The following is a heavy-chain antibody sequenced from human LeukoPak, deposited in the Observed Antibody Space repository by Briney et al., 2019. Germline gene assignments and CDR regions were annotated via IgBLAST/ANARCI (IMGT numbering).Heavy chain of an antibody. V-gene: IGHV3-48*03. CDR1: VFTFSTYE. J-gene: IGHJ4*02. CDR2: ISNSGSQR. D-gene: IGHD5-24*01. Sequence: GRSLRLSCAASVFTFSTYEMNCVRQPPGKGLEWVSYISNSGSQRYYGDSVKGRFTISRDKAKNSLYLQMGSLRAGDTAVYYCAVATIGRYWGQGTLVTVSS. CDR3: AVATIGRY.